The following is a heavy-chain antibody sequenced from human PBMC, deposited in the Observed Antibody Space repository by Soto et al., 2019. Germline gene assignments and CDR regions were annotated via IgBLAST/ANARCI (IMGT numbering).Heavy chain of an antibody. Sequence: GGSLRLSCAASGFTFSDYYMSCILQAPGKGLEWLSYISSSGATIYYVDSVKGRFTISRDNAKKSLYLQMDSLRAEDTAVYYWARDGVLATGPIDYWGPGPLVTVSS. CDR1: GFTFSDYY. J-gene: IGHJ4*02. CDR2: ISSSGATI. V-gene: IGHV3-11*01. D-gene: IGHD5-12*01. CDR3: ARDGVLATGPIDY.